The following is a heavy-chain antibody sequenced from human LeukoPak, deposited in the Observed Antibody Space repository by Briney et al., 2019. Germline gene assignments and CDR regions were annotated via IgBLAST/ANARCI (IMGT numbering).Heavy chain of an antibody. CDR2: ISWNSGSI. CDR3: AKDISSGYDTSHFDY. CDR1: GFSFDDYA. Sequence: PGRSLRLSCAASGFSFDDYAMHWVRQAPGKGLEWVSGISWNSGSIGYADSVKGRFTISRDNAKNSLYLQMSSLRAEDTALYYCAKDISSGYDTSHFDYWGQGTLVTVSS. V-gene: IGHV3-9*01. D-gene: IGHD5-12*01. J-gene: IGHJ4*02.